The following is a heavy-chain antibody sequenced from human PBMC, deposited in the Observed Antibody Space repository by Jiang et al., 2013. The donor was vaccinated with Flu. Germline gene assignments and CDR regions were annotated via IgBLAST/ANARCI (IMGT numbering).Heavy chain of an antibody. CDR3: ARDSGYYYDSSGYQIDY. J-gene: IGHJ4*02. D-gene: IGHD3-22*01. CDR2: QDGSEK. V-gene: IGHV3-7*01. Sequence: QDGSEKYYVDSVKGRFTISRDNAKNSLYLQMNSLRAEDTAVYYCARDSGYYYDSSGYQIDYWGQGTLVTVSS.